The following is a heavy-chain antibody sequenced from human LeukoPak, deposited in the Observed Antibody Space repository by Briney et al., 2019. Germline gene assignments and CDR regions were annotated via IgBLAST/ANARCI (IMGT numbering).Heavy chain of an antibody. CDR3: ATIYSGSYLSPFDY. CDR1: GLTFSSYA. CDR2: ISGSGGST. J-gene: IGHJ4*02. Sequence: QPGGSLRLSCAASGLTFSSYAMSWVRQAPGKGLEWVSAISGSGGSTYYADSVKGRFTISRDNSKNTLYLQMNSLRAEDTAVYYCATIYSGSYLSPFDYWGQGTLVTVSS. D-gene: IGHD1-26*01. V-gene: IGHV3-23*01.